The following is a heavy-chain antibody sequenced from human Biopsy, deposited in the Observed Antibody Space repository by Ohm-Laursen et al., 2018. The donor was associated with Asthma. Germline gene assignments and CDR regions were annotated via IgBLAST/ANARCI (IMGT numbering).Heavy chain of an antibody. CDR3: ASDFPKDYVRYNFQF. CDR2: HDHEEGGT. Sequence: SVKVSCKASGGMFGNYAISWVRQVPGLGLEWMGGHDHEEGGTVNARRFQGRVTMTEDTSTDTAYMELSSLSSDDTAVYYCASDFPKDYVRYNFQFWGQGTLVTVSS. CDR1: GGMFGNYA. V-gene: IGHV1-24*01. D-gene: IGHD4-17*01. J-gene: IGHJ4*02.